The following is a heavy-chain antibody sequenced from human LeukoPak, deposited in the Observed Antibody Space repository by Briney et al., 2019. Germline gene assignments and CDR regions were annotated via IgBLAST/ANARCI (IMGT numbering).Heavy chain of an antibody. CDR1: GFTFSSYA. D-gene: IGHD6-13*01. CDR2: INSNGGST. CDR3: VPRYTTSWLNY. Sequence: PGGSLRLSCSASGFTFSSYAMHWVRQAPGKGLEYVSAINSNGGSTYYADSVKGRSTISRDNSKNTLYLQMSSLRAEDTAVYYCVPRYTTSWLNYWGQGTLVTVSS. J-gene: IGHJ4*02. V-gene: IGHV3-64D*06.